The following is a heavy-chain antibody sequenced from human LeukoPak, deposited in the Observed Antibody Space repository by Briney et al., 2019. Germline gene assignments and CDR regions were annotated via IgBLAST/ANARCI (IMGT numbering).Heavy chain of an antibody. CDR2: ISSSSSYI. Sequence: GGSLRLSCVVSGLSFSSYSMTWVRQAPGKGLEWVSSISSSSSYIYYADSVKGRFTISRDNAKNSLYLQMNSLRAEDTAVYYCARALPSPLYSGSYADAFDIWGQGTMVTVSS. D-gene: IGHD1-26*01. CDR1: GLSFSSYS. J-gene: IGHJ3*02. V-gene: IGHV3-21*01. CDR3: ARALPSPLYSGSYADAFDI.